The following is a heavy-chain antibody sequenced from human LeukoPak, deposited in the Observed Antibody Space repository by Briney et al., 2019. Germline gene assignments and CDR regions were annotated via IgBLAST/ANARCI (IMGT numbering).Heavy chain of an antibody. CDR2: ITGLGGST. CDR3: AKDSGCDYMDS. D-gene: IGHD5-12*01. CDR1: GFTFRDYS. Sequence: GGSLRLSCEASGFTFRDYSMTWVRQAPGKGLEWVSSITGLGGSTFYADSVKGRFIVSRDNSKNTFYLQMNSLRVEDTAVYYCAKDSGCDYMDSWGQGTLVTVSS. V-gene: IGHV3-23*01. J-gene: IGHJ4*02.